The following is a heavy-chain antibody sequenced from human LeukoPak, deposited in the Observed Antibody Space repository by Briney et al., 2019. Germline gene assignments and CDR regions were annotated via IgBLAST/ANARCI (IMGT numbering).Heavy chain of an antibody. CDR1: GGSISSYY. J-gene: IGHJ6*03. V-gene: IGHV4-59*08. D-gene: IGHD2-15*01. CDR2: IYDRVST. Sequence: ETLSLTCTVSGGSISSYYWSWIRQPPGKGLEWIAYIYDRVSTNSNPSLKSRVTISAETSKNEFSLKLSSVTAADTAVYYCARLGFCSGGSCPYYLYYMDVWGKGTTVTVSS. CDR3: ARLGFCSGGSCPYYLYYMDV.